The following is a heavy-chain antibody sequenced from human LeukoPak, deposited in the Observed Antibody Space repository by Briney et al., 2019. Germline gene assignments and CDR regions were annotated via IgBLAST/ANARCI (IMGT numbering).Heavy chain of an antibody. D-gene: IGHD6-6*01. CDR1: GYSFTNYW. CDR3: ARPALEYSSASWFDP. Sequence: GESLKISCKGSGYSFTNYWIGWVRQMPGKGLEWMGIIYPGDSDTRYSPSFQGQVTISADKSISTAYLQRSSLKASDTAMYYCARPALEYSSASWFDPWGQGTLVTVSS. CDR2: IYPGDSDT. V-gene: IGHV5-51*01. J-gene: IGHJ5*02.